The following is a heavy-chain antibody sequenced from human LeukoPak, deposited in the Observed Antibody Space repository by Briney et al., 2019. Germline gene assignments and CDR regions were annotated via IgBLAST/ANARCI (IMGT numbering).Heavy chain of an antibody. CDR1: GFTFDDYA. J-gene: IGHJ4*02. D-gene: IGHD3-22*01. Sequence: GGSLRLSCAASGFTFDDYAMHWVRQAPGKGLEWVSGISWNSGSIGYADSVKGRFTISRDNSKNTLDLQMNSLRGDDTAVYYCARGTIGVFSYFDLWGQGTLVTVSS. V-gene: IGHV3-9*01. CDR3: ARGTIGVFSYFDL. CDR2: ISWNSGSI.